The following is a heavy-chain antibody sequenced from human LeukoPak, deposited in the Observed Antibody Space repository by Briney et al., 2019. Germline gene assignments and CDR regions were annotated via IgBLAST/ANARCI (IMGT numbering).Heavy chain of an antibody. CDR1: GDSIRNGNHY. V-gene: IGHV4-30-4*01. D-gene: IGHD6-6*01. CDR2: IYYSGNT. Sequence: SETLSLTCTVSGDSIRNGNHYWTWIRQSPGKGLEWIGFIYYSGNTYYNPSLESRVSISVDTSKNQFSLKLTSVTAADTAVYYCANQKDSSSFVDYWGQGTLVTVSS. J-gene: IGHJ4*02. CDR3: ANQKDSSSFVDY.